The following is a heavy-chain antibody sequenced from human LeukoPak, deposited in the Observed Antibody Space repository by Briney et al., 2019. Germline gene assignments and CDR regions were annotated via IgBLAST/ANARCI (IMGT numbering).Heavy chain of an antibody. CDR1: GGSISSYY. D-gene: IGHD6-13*01. CDR3: ARSIAAADLGFDP. Sequence: PSETLSLTCTVSGGSISSYYWSWIRQPPGKGLEWIGEINHSGSTNYNPSLKSRVTISVDTSKNQFSLKLSSVTAADTAVYYCARSIAAADLGFDPWGQGTLVTVSS. CDR2: INHSGST. V-gene: IGHV4-34*01. J-gene: IGHJ5*02.